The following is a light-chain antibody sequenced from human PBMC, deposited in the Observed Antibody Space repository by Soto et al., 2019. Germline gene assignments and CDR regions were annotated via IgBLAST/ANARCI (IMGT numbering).Light chain of an antibody. Sequence: QSVLTQPPSASGTPGQRVTISCSGSSSNIGSNTVNWYQQLPGTAPKLLIYADNNRPSGVPDRFSASKSGTSASLAITGLQGEDEANYYCQSYDTSLSGVIFGAGTKLTVL. CDR3: QSYDTSLSGVI. V-gene: IGLV1-44*01. CDR1: SSNIGSNT. J-gene: IGLJ2*01. CDR2: ADN.